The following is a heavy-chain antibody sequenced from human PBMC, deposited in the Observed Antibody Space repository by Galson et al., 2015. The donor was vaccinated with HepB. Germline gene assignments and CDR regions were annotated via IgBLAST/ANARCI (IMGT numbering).Heavy chain of an antibody. CDR3: ARGVASYDSSGYYFGYFDY. Sequence: SVKVSCKASGYTFTSYGISWVQQAPGQGLEWMGWISAYNGNTNYAQKLQGRVTMTTDTSTSTAYMELRSLRSDDTAVYYCARGVASYDSSGYYFGYFDYWGQGTLVTVSS. D-gene: IGHD3-22*01. CDR1: GYTFTSYG. CDR2: ISAYNGNT. J-gene: IGHJ4*02. V-gene: IGHV1-18*04.